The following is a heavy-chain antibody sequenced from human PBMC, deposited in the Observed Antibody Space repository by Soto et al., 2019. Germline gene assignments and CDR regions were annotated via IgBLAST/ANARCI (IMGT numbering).Heavy chain of an antibody. V-gene: IGHV1-69*13. CDR1: GGTFSSYA. CDR3: ARDQPNYYYGMDV. J-gene: IGHJ6*02. Sequence: VASVKVSCKASGGTFSSYAISWVRQAPGQGLEWMGGIIPIFGTANYAQKFQGRVTITADESTSTAYMELSSLRSEDTAVYYCARDQPNYYYGMDVWGQGTTVTVSS. CDR2: IIPIFGTA.